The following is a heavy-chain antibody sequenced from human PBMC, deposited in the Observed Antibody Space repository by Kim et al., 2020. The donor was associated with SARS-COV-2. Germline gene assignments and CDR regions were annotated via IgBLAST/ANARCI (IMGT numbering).Heavy chain of an antibody. CDR1: GGSFSGYY. D-gene: IGHD6-13*01. Sequence: SETLSLTCAVYGGSFSGYYWSWIRQPPGKGLEWIGEINHSGSTNYNPSLKSRVTISVDTSKNQFSLKLSSVTAADTAVYYCARGEGAAGTGYWAQGTLVTVSS. V-gene: IGHV4-34*01. CDR2: INHSGST. J-gene: IGHJ4*02. CDR3: ARGEGAAGTGY.